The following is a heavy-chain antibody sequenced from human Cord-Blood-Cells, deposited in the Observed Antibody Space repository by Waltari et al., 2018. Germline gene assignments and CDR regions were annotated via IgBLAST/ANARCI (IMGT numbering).Heavy chain of an antibody. Sequence: QVQLQESGPGLVKPSETLSLTCAVSGYSISSGYYWGWIRQPPGKGLEWIGSIYHNGSTYYNPSLKSRVTISVDTSKNQFSLKLSSVTAADTAVYYCARGRGIAAASAFDYWGQGTLVTVSS. D-gene: IGHD6-13*01. J-gene: IGHJ4*02. V-gene: IGHV4-38-2*01. CDR1: GYSISSGYY. CDR3: ARGRGIAAASAFDY. CDR2: IYHNGST.